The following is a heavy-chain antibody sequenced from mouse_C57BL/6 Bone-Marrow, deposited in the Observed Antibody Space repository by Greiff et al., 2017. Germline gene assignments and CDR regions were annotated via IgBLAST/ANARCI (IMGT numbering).Heavy chain of an antibody. Sequence: VQLQQSGAELVRPGASVKLSCTASGFNIKDYYMHWVKQRPEQGLEWIGRLDPEDGDTYYAPKFQGKATMTADTSSNTASMQLSSLTSEDTAVYFCDTIHSYGNSPYSVDYWGQGTTLTFSS. V-gene: IGHV14-1*01. CDR3: DTIHSYGNSPYSVDY. J-gene: IGHJ2*01. CDR1: GFNIKDYY. D-gene: IGHD1-1*01. CDR2: LDPEDGDT.